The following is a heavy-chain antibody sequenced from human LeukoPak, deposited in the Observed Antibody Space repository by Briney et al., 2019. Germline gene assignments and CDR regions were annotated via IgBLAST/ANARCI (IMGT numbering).Heavy chain of an antibody. CDR1: GYTLTELS. D-gene: IGHD3-3*01. CDR2: FDPEDGET. J-gene: IGHJ4*02. Sequence: GASVKVSCKVSGYTLTELSMHWVRQAPGKGLEWMGGFDPEDGETIYAQKFQGRVTMTEDTSTDTAYMDLSSLRSEDTAVYYCATGHFGVVTYFDYWGQGTLVTVSS. CDR3: ATGHFGVVTYFDY. V-gene: IGHV1-24*01.